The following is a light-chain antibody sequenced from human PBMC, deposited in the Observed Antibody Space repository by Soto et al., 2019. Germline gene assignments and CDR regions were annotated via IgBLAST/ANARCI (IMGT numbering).Light chain of an antibody. CDR2: GNI. CDR3: VLYMRSGISV. V-gene: IGLV1-40*01. CDR1: SSNIGAGYD. J-gene: IGLJ2*01. Sequence: QSVLTQPPSVSGAPGQRVTISCSGSSSNIGAGYDVHWYQQRPGTAPKLLIFGNINRPSGVPDRFSGSKSGTSASLAITGLQAEDEGDYYCVLYMRSGISVFGGGTKLTVL.